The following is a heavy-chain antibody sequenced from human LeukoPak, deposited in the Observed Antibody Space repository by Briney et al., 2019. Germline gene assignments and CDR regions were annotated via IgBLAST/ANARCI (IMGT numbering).Heavy chain of an antibody. V-gene: IGHV4-39*01. Sequence: SETLSLTCTVSGGSISSSSYYWGWIRQPPGKGLEWIGSIYYSGSTYYNPSLKSRVTISVDTSKNQFSLKLSSVTAADTAVYYCARATLLWFGESDLFDPWGQGTLVTVSS. D-gene: IGHD3-10*01. J-gene: IGHJ5*02. CDR2: IYYSGST. CDR1: GGSISSSSYY. CDR3: ARATLLWFGESDLFDP.